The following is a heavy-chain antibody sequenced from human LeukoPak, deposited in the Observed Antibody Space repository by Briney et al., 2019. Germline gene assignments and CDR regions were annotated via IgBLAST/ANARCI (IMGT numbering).Heavy chain of an antibody. D-gene: IGHD4-17*01. V-gene: IGHV4-59*01. CDR1: GDSISSSY. J-gene: IGHJ3*02. CDR3: AYAVTWLAFEI. Sequence: SETLSLTCTVSGDSISSSYWSWIRQLPGKGLEWIGFIYMGGYNYNPSLNSRVTISVDTSNNQFSVKVSTVTPADTAVYYCAYAVTWLAFEIWGQGTMATVPS. CDR2: IYMGGY.